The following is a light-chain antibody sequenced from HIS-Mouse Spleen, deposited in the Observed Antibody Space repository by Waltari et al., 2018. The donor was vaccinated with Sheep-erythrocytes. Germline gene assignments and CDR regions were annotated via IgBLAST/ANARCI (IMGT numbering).Light chain of an antibody. CDR1: KLGDKY. J-gene: IGLJ2*01. CDR3: QAWDSSTVV. V-gene: IGLV3-1*01. Sequence: SYELTQPPSVSVSPGQTASITCSGDKLGDKYACWYQQKPGQSPVLVIYQDSQRPSGTPERFSGSNSGNTATLTISGTQAMDEADYYCQAWDSSTVVVGGGTKLTVL. CDR2: QDS.